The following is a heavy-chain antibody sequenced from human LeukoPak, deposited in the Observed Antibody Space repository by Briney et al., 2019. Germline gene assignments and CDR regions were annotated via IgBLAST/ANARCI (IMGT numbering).Heavy chain of an antibody. Sequence: QSGGSLRLSCAASGYTFSQSWMSWVRQAPGKGLEWVAFIKQDGGEKYYVDSVKGRFTISRDNDQRSLYLQMNTLIADDTAVYFCGRNVPFDSWGEETLV. CDR2: IKQDGGEK. CDR3: GRNVPFDS. CDR1: GYTFSQSW. V-gene: IGHV3-7*01. J-gene: IGHJ4*02.